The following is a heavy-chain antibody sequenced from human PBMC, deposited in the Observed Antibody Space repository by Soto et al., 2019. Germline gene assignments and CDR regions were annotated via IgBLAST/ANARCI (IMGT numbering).Heavy chain of an antibody. CDR2: IYHSGNT. Sequence: QVQLRESGPGLVKPSGTLSLTCAVSGGSISSDNWWGWVRHPPEKGLEWIGQIYHSGNTNYHPSLRGRVTISIDKSKNQFSLKLSSVTAADTAVYYCARGADFWSGAEFDYWGQGTLVTVSS. J-gene: IGHJ4*02. CDR3: ARGADFWSGAEFDY. V-gene: IGHV4-4*02. D-gene: IGHD3-3*01. CDR1: GGSISSDNW.